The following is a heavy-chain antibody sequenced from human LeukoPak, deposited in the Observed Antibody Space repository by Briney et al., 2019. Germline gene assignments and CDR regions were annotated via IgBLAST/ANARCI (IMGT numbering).Heavy chain of an antibody. Sequence: PGGSLRLSCTASGYTFSDYGMHWVRQAPGKGLNWVAVIWYDGSDKYYADSVKGRFTISRDSSKNTVYLQMNDLRAEDTAVYYCARGGGTTYWYFDLWGRGTLVTVSP. J-gene: IGHJ2*01. V-gene: IGHV3-33*08. CDR2: IWYDGSDK. CDR3: ARGGGTTYWYFDL. CDR1: GYTFSDYG. D-gene: IGHD1-1*01.